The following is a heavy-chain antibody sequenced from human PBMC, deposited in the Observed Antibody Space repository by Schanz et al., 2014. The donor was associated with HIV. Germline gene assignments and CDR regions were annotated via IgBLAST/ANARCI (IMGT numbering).Heavy chain of an antibody. D-gene: IGHD1-26*01. V-gene: IGHV3-NL1*01. CDR1: GFNFNSYG. CDR2: ISESGGRT. CDR3: ARDLNVGRHFDY. Sequence: QVHLVESGGGVVQPGRSLRLSCVASGFNFNSYGMHWVRQAPGKGLEWVSSISESGGRTYYADSVKGRFTISRDNSKNTLYLQVKSLRAEDTAVYYCARDLNVGRHFDYWGQGALVTVSS. J-gene: IGHJ4*02.